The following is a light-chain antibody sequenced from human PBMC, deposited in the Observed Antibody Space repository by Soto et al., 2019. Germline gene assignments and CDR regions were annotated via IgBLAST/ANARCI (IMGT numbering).Light chain of an antibody. CDR1: SSNIGAGYD. Sequence: QCVLTQPPSVSGAPGHRVTISCTGSSSNIGAGYDVHWYQQLPGTAPKLLIYGNSNRPSGVPDRFSGFKSGTSASLAITGLQAQDEAEYYCQSYDSSLSGSSVFGTGTKVTVL. J-gene: IGLJ1*01. V-gene: IGLV1-40*01. CDR3: QSYDSSLSGSSV. CDR2: GNS.